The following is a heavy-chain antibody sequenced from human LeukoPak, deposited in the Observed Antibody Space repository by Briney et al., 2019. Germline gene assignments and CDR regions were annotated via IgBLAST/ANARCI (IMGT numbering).Heavy chain of an antibody. V-gene: IGHV4-39*01. CDR3: ARGPTAMVRNWFDP. J-gene: IGHJ5*02. CDR1: GGSIISSNYY. CDR2: IYYSGST. D-gene: IGHD5-18*01. Sequence: SETLSLTCTVSGGSIISSNYYWGWIRQPPGKGVEWIGNIYYSGSTYYNPSLKSRVTISVDTSKNQFSLKLNSVTAADTAVYYCARGPTAMVRNWFDPWGQGTLVTVSS.